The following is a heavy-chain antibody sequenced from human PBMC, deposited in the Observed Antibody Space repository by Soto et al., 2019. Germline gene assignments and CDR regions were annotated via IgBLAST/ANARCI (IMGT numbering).Heavy chain of an antibody. D-gene: IGHD3-3*01. CDR3: AKDAEVLFFEWSPNYYYFQAV. J-gene: IGHJ6*03. V-gene: IGHV3-23*01. CDR1: GFTFSSYA. CDR2: ISGSGGST. Sequence: GGSVRLSCAASGFTFSSYAMSWVRQAPGKGLEWVSAISGSGGSTYYADSVKGRFTISRDNSKNTLYLQMNSLRAEDTAVYYCAKDAEVLFFEWSPNYYYFQAVSGKGTTVIGSS.